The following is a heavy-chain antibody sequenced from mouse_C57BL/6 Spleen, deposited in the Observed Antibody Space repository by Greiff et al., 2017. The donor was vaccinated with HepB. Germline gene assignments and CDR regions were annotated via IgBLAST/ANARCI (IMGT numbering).Heavy chain of an antibody. Sequence: VQLQQSGPELVKPGASVKIPCKACGYTFTDYNMDWVKQSHGKSLEWIGDINPNNGGTIYNQKFKGKATLTVDKSSSTAYMELRSLTSEATAVYYWARGGIYYGSSYLYAMDYWGQGTSVTVSS. J-gene: IGHJ4*01. CDR3: ARGGIYYGSSYLYAMDY. V-gene: IGHV1-18*01. CDR2: INPNNGGT. CDR1: GYTFTDYN. D-gene: IGHD1-1*01.